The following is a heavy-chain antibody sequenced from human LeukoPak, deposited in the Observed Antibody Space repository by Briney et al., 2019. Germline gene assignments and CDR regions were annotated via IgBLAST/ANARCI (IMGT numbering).Heavy chain of an antibody. Sequence: SETLSLTCAVYGGSFSGYYWSWIRQPPGKGLEWIGEINHSGSTNYNPSLKSRVTISVDTSKNQFSLKLSSVTAADTAVYYCARAPSKIGYCSSTSCYHRNWFDPWGQGTLVTVSS. D-gene: IGHD2-2*01. CDR1: GGSFSGYY. CDR2: INHSGST. CDR3: ARAPSKIGYCSSTSCYHRNWFDP. J-gene: IGHJ5*02. V-gene: IGHV4-34*01.